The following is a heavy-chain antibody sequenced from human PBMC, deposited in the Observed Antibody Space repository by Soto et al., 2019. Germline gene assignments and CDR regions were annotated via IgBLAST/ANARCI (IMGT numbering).Heavy chain of an antibody. D-gene: IGHD6-13*01. V-gene: IGHV3-9*01. J-gene: IGHJ4*02. CDR3: AKDRGAIAAAAFAY. Sequence: EVQLVESGGGLVQPGRSLRLSCAASGFTFDDYAMHWVRQAPGKGLEWVSGISWNSGSIGYADSVKGRFTISRDNAKNSLYLQMNSLRAEDTALYYCAKDRGAIAAAAFAYWGQGTLVTVSS. CDR2: ISWNSGSI. CDR1: GFTFDDYA.